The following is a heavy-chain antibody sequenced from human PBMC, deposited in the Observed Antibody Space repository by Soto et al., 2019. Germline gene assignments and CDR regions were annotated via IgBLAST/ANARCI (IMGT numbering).Heavy chain of an antibody. CDR3: ATSSPHFTSAEGYYYYGMDV. CDR1: GYTLTELS. Sequence: EASVKVSCKVSGYTLTELSMHWVRQAPGKGLEWMGGFDPEDGETIYAQKFQGRVTMTEDTSTDTAYMELSSLRSEDTAVYYCATSSPHFTSAEGYYYYGMDVWGQGTTVTVSS. J-gene: IGHJ6*02. D-gene: IGHD6-13*01. CDR2: FDPEDGET. V-gene: IGHV1-24*01.